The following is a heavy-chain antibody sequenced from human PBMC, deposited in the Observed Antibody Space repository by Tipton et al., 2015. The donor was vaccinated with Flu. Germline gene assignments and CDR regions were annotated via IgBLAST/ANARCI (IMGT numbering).Heavy chain of an antibody. V-gene: IGHV4-4*07. J-gene: IGHJ4*02. CDR3: ARGGTNLGYCRGNTCYSPYYFAY. Sequence: TLSLTCTVSGGSISSYHWSWIRQPAGKGLEWIGRVFSSGITNYNPSLKSRVTMSVDTSKNQFSLNLTSVTAADAAVYYCARGGTNLGYCRGNTCYSPYYFAYWGQGTLVTVSS. CDR2: VFSSGIT. D-gene: IGHD2-15*01. CDR1: GGSISSYH.